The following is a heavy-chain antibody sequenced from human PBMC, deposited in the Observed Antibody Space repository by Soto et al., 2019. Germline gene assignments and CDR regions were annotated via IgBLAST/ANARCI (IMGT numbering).Heavy chain of an antibody. CDR3: ARDHMVRGALDY. D-gene: IGHD3-10*01. V-gene: IGHV4-31*03. CDR1: GGSISSGGYY. Sequence: QVQLQESGPGLVKPSQTLSLTCTVSGGSISSGGYYWTWIRQRPGKGLEWIGYIYYSGSTYYNPSLKSRLTISVDTSKTQFSLKLSSVTAADTAVYYCARDHMVRGALDYWGQGTLVTVSS. CDR2: IYYSGST. J-gene: IGHJ4*02.